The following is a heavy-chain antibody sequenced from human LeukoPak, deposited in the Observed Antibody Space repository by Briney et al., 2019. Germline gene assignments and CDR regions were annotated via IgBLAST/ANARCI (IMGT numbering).Heavy chain of an antibody. CDR3: ARRFWGSGS. CDR2: ISYDGSNK. V-gene: IGHV3-30*04. CDR1: GFTFSSYA. J-gene: IGHJ4*02. Sequence: GRSLRLSCAASGFTFSSYAMHWVRQAPGKGLEWVAVISYDGSNKYYADSVKGRFTISRDNSKNTLYLQMNSLRAEDTAVYYCARRFWGSGSWGQGTLVTVSS. D-gene: IGHD3-10*01.